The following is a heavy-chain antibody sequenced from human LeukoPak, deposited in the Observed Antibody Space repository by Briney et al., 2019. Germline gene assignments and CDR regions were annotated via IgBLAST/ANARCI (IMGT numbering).Heavy chain of an antibody. J-gene: IGHJ6*02. D-gene: IGHD2-15*01. CDR2: IIPIFGTA. V-gene: IGHV1-69*13. CDR1: GGTFSSYA. CDR3: ARCLFYIVVVVAATPQPNYYYGMDV. Sequence: GASVKVSCKASGGTFSSYAISWVRQAPGQALEWMGGIIPIFGTANYAQKFQGRVTITADESTSTAYMELSSLRSEDTAVYYCARCLFYIVVVVAATPQPNYYYGMDVWGQGTTVTVSS.